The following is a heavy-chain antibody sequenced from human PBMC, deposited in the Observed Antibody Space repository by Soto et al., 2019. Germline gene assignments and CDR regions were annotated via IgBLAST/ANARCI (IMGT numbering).Heavy chain of an antibody. J-gene: IGHJ6*02. CDR3: ANAGYCSGGSCYGMDV. CDR2: IYYSGST. CDR1: GGSISSYY. V-gene: IGHV4-59*01. D-gene: IGHD2-15*01. Sequence: PSETLSLTCTVSGGSISSYYWRWIRHPPGKGLEWIGYIYYSGSTNYNPSLKSRVTISVDTSKNQCSLKLSSVTAADTAVYYCANAGYCSGGSCYGMDVWGQGTTVTVSS.